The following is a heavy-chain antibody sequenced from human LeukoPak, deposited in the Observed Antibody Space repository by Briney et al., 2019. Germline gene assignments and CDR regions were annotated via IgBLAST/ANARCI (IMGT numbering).Heavy chain of an antibody. Sequence: GASVKVSCKASGYTFTGYYTHWVRQAPGQGLEWMGWINPNSGGTNYAQKFQGRVTMTRDTSISTAYMELSRLRSDDTAVYYCARDSGSYTAAGYWGQGTLVTVSS. J-gene: IGHJ4*02. CDR3: ARDSGSYTAAGY. CDR1: GYTFTGYY. V-gene: IGHV1-2*02. CDR2: INPNSGGT. D-gene: IGHD1-26*01.